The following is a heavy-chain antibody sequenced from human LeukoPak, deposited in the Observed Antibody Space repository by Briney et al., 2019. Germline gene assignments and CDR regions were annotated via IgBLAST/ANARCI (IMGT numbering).Heavy chain of an antibody. CDR1: GFTFSSYA. D-gene: IGHD6-19*01. J-gene: IGHJ3*02. V-gene: IGHV3-30-3*01. CDR2: ISYDGSNK. Sequence: PGGSLRLSCAASGFTFSSYAMHWVRQAPGKGLEWVAVISYDGSNKYYADSVKGRFTISRDNSKNTLYLQMNSLRAEDTAVYYCASETLAVAGPGAFDIWGQGTMVTVSS. CDR3: ASETLAVAGPGAFDI.